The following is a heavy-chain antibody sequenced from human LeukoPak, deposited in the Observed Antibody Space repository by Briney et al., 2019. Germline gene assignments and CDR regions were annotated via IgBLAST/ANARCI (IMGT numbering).Heavy chain of an antibody. Sequence: SETLSLTCTVSGGSISSYYWSWIRQPAGEGLEWIGRIYTSGSTNYNPSLKSRVTMSVDTSKNQFSLKLSSVTAADTAVYYCARDQTYGSGSYFDSKSPYGMDVWGQGTTVTVSS. CDR1: GGSISSYY. CDR2: IYTSGST. V-gene: IGHV4-4*07. CDR3: ARDQTYGSGSYFDSKSPYGMDV. D-gene: IGHD3-10*01. J-gene: IGHJ6*02.